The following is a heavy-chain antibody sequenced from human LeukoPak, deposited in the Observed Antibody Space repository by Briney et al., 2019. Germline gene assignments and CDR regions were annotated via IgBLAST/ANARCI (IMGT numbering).Heavy chain of an antibody. J-gene: IGHJ4*02. CDR3: ARGMDSYYRTNFDY. V-gene: IGHV4-61*01. CDR1: GGSVSSGYYY. D-gene: IGHD3-10*01. Sequence: SETLSLTCSVSGGSVSSGYYYWSWIRQPPGKGLEWIGFISSSGGTNYNPSLKSRVTISVDTTKNHFSLNLSSVTAADTAVYYCARGMDSYYRTNFDYWGQGTLVTVSS. CDR2: ISSSGGT.